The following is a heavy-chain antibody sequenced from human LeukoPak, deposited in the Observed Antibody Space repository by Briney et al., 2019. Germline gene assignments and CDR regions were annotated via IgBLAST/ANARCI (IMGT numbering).Heavy chain of an antibody. CDR2: LSATGRET. J-gene: IGHJ5*02. CDR3: ARTWNSAIGSAGDWFDP. D-gene: IGHD3-10*01. Sequence: PGGSLKLSCSASGFTFRSFVMSWARQSPGKGLEWSPGLSATGRETFYADSVEGRFTISRDNSKNTVYLQMNSLTTEDTAKYYCARTWNSAIGSAGDWFDPWGQGAQVIVSS. V-gene: IGHV3-23*01. CDR1: GFTFRSFV.